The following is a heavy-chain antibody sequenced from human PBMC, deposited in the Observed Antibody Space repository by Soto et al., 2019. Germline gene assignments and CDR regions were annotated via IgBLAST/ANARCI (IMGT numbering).Heavy chain of an antibody. CDR1: GFTFSSYA. Sequence: GGSLRLSCAASGFTFSSYAISWVRQAPGKGLEWVSAISGSGGSTYYADSVKGRFTISRDNSKNTLYLQMNSLRAEDTAVYYCAKHRYCSGGSCTREFDPWGQGTLVTVSS. J-gene: IGHJ5*02. D-gene: IGHD2-15*01. CDR2: ISGSGGST. CDR3: AKHRYCSGGSCTREFDP. V-gene: IGHV3-23*01.